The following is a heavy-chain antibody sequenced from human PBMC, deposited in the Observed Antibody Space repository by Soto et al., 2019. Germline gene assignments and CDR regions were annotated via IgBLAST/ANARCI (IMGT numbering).Heavy chain of an antibody. J-gene: IGHJ3*02. CDR3: VRNVAPDGDHRFDI. Sequence: QVLLVQSGAALKKAGASVKVSCKASGYTFTGYHMHWVRQAPGQGLEWMGWINPNSGATIYSQRFQGRVTMTRATSITTVFMELSRLISDDTAMYYCVRNVAPDGDHRFDIWGQGTMVTVSS. CDR1: GYTFTGYH. D-gene: IGHD6-13*01. CDR2: INPNSGAT. V-gene: IGHV1-2*02.